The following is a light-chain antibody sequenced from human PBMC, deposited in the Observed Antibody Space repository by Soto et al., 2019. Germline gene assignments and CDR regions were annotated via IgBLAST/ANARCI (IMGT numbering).Light chain of an antibody. J-gene: IGLJ1*01. CDR1: SSDVGGYNF. CDR2: EVS. CDR3: SSYAGSNNFV. V-gene: IGLV2-8*01. Sequence: QSALTQPPSASGSPGQSVTISCTGTSSDVGGYNFVSWYQQYPVKAPKLMIYEVSERPSGVPDRFSGSKSGNTASLTVSGLQAEDEAEYYCSSYAGSNNFVFGTGTKVTVL.